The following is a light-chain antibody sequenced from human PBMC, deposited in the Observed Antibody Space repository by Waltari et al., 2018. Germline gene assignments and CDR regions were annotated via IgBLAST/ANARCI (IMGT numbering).Light chain of an antibody. CDR3: SSYTLANTVV. V-gene: IGLV2-14*03. Sequence: QSALTQPASVSGSPGQSITLSCTGSGSDIGAYDYVSWYQHLPGKAPKLIIYDVSSVPSGVSSRFCGSKAGSVPSLTISGLQIEDDGDYYCSSYTLANTVVFGGGTKLTVL. CDR1: GSDIGAYDY. CDR2: DVS. J-gene: IGLJ2*01.